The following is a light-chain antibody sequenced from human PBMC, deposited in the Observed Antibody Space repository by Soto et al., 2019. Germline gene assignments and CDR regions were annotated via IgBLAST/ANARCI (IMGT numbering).Light chain of an antibody. CDR3: QQYGSSPRLT. CDR1: QSVGSDY. J-gene: IGKJ4*01. Sequence: EIVLTQSPGTLSLSPGERATLSCRASQSVGSDYLAWYQQKPGQAPRLLIYAASSRATGIPDRFSGSGSGTHFTLTISRLEPEDFAVYYCQQYGSSPRLTFGGGTKVEI. CDR2: AAS. V-gene: IGKV3-20*01.